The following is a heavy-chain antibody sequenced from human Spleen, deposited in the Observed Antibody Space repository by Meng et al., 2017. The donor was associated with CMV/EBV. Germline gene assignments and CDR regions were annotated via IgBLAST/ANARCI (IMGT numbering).Heavy chain of an antibody. CDR1: GFTFTRYA. CDR3: ARIGASWAMLRDGWSDP. D-gene: IGHD3-10*01. Sequence: GGSLRLSCAASGFTFTRYALTWVRQAPGKGLEWVSAITNVGISTYYADSVKGRFTISRDTSKNTLYLQMNSLRAEDTAVYYCARIGASWAMLRDGWSDPWGQGTLVTVSS. V-gene: IGHV3-23*01. J-gene: IGHJ5*02. CDR2: ITNVGIST.